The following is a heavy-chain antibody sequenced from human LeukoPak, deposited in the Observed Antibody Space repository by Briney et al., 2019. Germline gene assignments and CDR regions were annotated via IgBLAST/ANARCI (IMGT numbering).Heavy chain of an antibody. CDR2: MYYSGST. CDR1: GDFIITYY. CDR3: ARHSRGYDSEFGY. D-gene: IGHD5-12*01. V-gene: IGHV4-59*08. J-gene: IGHJ4*02. Sequence: PSETLSLTCTVSGDFIITYYWSWIRQPPGKGLEWIGYMYYSGSTNYNPSLKSRVTISVDKSRNQFSLTLSSVTAADTAVYYCARHSRGYDSEFGYWGQGTLVTVSS.